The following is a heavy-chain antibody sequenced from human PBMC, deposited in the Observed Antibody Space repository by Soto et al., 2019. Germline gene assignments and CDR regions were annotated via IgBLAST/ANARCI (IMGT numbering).Heavy chain of an antibody. Sequence: QVHLVQSGAEVKKPGASVKVSCQGSGYAFTTYGITWVRQAPGQGLVWMGWISAPNGNTNYAQKLQGRVTVTRDTSTSPAYMELMSLRYDDTAVYYCARGRYGDYWGQGALVTVSS. J-gene: IGHJ4*02. CDR3: ARGRYGDY. CDR2: ISAPNGNT. CDR1: GYAFTTYG. V-gene: IGHV1-18*01. D-gene: IGHD1-1*01.